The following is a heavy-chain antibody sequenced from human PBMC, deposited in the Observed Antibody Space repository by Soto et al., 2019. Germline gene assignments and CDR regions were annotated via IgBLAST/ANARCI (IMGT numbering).Heavy chain of an antibody. CDR3: ARDKAYYDSSGYTDRWFDP. D-gene: IGHD3-22*01. CDR2: IYYSGST. Sequence: LSLTCTVSGGSISSYYWSWIRQPPGKGLEWIRYIYYSGSTNYNPSLKSRVTISVDTSKNQFSLKLSSVTAADTAVYYCARDKAYYDSSGYTDRWFDPWGQGTLVTVSS. V-gene: IGHV4-59*01. J-gene: IGHJ5*02. CDR1: GGSISSYY.